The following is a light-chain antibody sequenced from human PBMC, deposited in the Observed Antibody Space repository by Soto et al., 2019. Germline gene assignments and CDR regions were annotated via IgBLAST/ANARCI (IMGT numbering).Light chain of an antibody. CDR1: NSNIGNNY. V-gene: IGLV1-51*02. CDR3: GTWDSSLSAYV. Sequence: QSALTQPPSVSAAPGQKVTISCSGSNSNIGNNYVSWYQQLPGTAPKLLIYENNKRPSGIPDRFSGSKSGTSATLGITGLQTRDEADYYCGTWDSSLSAYVFGTGTKLTVL. J-gene: IGLJ1*01. CDR2: ENN.